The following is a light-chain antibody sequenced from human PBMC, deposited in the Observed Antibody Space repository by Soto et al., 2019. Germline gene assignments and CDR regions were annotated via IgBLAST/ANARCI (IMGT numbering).Light chain of an antibody. V-gene: IGKV1-33*01. J-gene: IGKJ2*01. CDR1: QAITNS. CDR2: DAS. Sequence: DIQMTQSPSSLSASVGDRVTITCQASQAITNSLNWYQQKSGKAPRLLIYDASNLQMGVPSRFSGRRSGRNFTFTISSLQPEDIATYYCHQFANVLFTFCQGTKLDIK. CDR3: HQFANVLFT.